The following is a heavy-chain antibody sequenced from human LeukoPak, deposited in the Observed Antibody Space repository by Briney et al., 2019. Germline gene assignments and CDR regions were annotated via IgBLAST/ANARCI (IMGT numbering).Heavy chain of an antibody. CDR1: GGSISSTSYY. V-gene: IGHV4-39*07. CDR3: AREFVRGGSYSFYYYYMDV. Sequence: SETLSLTCTVSGGSISSTSYYWGWIRQPPGKGLEWIGNINYSGSTHYNPSLKSRVTISVDRSKNQFSLKLSSVTAADTAVYYCAREFVRGGSYSFYYYYMDVWGKGTTVTISS. J-gene: IGHJ6*03. CDR2: INYSGST. D-gene: IGHD1-26*01.